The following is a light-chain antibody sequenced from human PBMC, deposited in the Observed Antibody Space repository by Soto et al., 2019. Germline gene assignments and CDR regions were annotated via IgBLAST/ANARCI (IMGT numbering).Light chain of an antibody. CDR2: EVS. CDR1: SSDVGGYNY. CDR3: SSYTSSSTWV. V-gene: IGLV2-14*01. J-gene: IGLJ3*02. Sequence: QSVLTQPASVSGSPGQSITISCTGTSSDVGGYNYVSWYQHHPGKAPKLMIYEVSNRPSGVSNRFSGSKSGNTASLTVFGLQAEDEADYYCSSYTSSSTWVFGGGTKLTVL.